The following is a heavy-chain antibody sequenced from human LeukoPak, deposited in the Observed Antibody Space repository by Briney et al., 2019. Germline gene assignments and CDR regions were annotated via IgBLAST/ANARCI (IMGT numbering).Heavy chain of an antibody. CDR1: GGTFSSYA. CDR3: ATDRYFDY. CDR2: IIPILGIA. V-gene: IGHV1-69*04. J-gene: IGHJ4*02. Sequence: ASVKVSCKASGGTFSSYAISWVRQAPGQGLEWMGRIIPILGIANYAQKFQGRVTMTEDTSTDTAYMELSSLRSEDTAVYYCATDRYFDYWGQGTLVTVSS.